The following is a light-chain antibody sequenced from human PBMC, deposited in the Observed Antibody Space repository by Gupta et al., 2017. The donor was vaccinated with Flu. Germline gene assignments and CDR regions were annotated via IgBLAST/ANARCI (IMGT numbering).Light chain of an antibody. CDR3: QESYNTPPT. CDR1: QTINNY. J-gene: IGKJ1*01. V-gene: IGKV1-39*01. CDR2: GAS. Sequence: DLQMTQSPSSLSASVGDRVTITCRASQTINNYLRWYQQKPGKAPKLIIYGASSLQSGVPSRFIGSGSGTDFTLTISGLQAEDLATYYCQESYNTPPTFGQGTKVEI.